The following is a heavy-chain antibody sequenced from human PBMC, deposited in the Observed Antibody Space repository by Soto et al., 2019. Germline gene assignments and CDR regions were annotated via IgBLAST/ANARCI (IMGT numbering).Heavy chain of an antibody. V-gene: IGHV4-61*08. CDR3: ARGFYESGGNSSPFHY. J-gene: IGHJ4*02. Sequence: SETLSLTCTGSGGSISDNDYYWSWIRQPPGKGLEWIGYISYTGSTNYNPSLRSRVTMSLDTSKNQFSLNLISVTAADTAVFFLARGFYESGGNSSPFHYWGQGIVVTGSS. D-gene: IGHD2-15*01. CDR2: ISYTGST. CDR1: GGSISDNDYY.